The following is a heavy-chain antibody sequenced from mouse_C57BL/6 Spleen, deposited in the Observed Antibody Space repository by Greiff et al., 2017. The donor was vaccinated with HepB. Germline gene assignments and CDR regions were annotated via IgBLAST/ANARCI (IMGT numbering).Heavy chain of an antibody. CDR1: GYTFTDYN. J-gene: IGHJ3*01. D-gene: IGHD2-5*01. Sequence: DVKLQESGPELVKPGASVKMSCKASGYTFTDYNMHWVKQSHGKSLEWIGYINPNNGGTSYNQKFKGKATLTVNKSYSTAYMELRSLTSEDSAVYYCLYSNYVWFAYWGQGTLVTVSA. V-gene: IGHV1-22*01. CDR3: LYSNYVWFAY. CDR2: INPNNGGT.